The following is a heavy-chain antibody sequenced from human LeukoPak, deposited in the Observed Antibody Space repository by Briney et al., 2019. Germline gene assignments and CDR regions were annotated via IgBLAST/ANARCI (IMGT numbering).Heavy chain of an antibody. CDR3: ARRRQKLRFLEWLLDVGAFDI. V-gene: IGHV4-39*07. CDR1: GGSISSSSYY. Sequence: NPSETLSLTCTVSGGSISSSSYYWGWIRQPPGKGLEWIGSIYYSGSTNYNPSLKSRVTISVDTSKNQFSLKLSSVTAADTAVYYCARRRQKLRFLEWLLDVGAFDIWGQGTMVTVSS. CDR2: IYYSGST. J-gene: IGHJ3*02. D-gene: IGHD3-3*01.